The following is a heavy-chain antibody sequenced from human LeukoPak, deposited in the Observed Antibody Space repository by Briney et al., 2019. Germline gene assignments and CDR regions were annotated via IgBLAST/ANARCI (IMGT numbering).Heavy chain of an antibody. CDR1: GYTFSNFG. V-gene: IGHV1-18*04. Sequence: ASVKVSCKASGYTFSNFGITWVRQAPGQGLEWMGWISAYSGNTNHAQKLHGRVTMTTDTSTSTAYMELRSLRSDDTAVYYWARVIVAGALMWGQGTLVTVSS. J-gene: IGHJ4*02. CDR3: ARVIVAGALM. D-gene: IGHD1-26*01. CDR2: ISAYSGNT.